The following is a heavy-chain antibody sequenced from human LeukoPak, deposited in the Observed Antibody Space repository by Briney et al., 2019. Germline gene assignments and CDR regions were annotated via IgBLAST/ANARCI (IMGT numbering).Heavy chain of an antibody. CDR3: ASPSISRSGWLPFDY. V-gene: IGHV1-3*01. Sequence: ASVKVSCKASGYTFTSCAMHWVRQAPGQRLEWMGWINAGNGNTKYSQKFQGRVTITRDTSASTAYMELSSLRSEDTAVYYCASPSISRSGWLPFDYWGQGTLVTVSS. CDR2: INAGNGNT. D-gene: IGHD6-19*01. J-gene: IGHJ4*02. CDR1: GYTFTSCA.